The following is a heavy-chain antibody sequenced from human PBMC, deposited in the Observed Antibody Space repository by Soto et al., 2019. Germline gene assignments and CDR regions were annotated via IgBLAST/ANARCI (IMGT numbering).Heavy chain of an antibody. CDR3: ARDGWRSGYSYYYYYGMDV. V-gene: IGHV3-53*01. CDR2: IYSGSST. CDR1: GFTVSSNY. Sequence: GGLLRLSCAASGFTVSSNYMGWVRQAPGKGLEWVSVIYSGSSTYYADSVKGRFTISRDNSKNTLYLQMNSLRAEDTAVYYCARDGWRSGYSYYYYYGMDVWGQGTTVTVSS. J-gene: IGHJ6*02. D-gene: IGHD3-3*01.